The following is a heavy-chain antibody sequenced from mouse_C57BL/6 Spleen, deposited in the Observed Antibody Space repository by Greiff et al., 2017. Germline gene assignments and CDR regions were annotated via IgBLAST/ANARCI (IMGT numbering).Heavy chain of an antibody. CDR2: IYPGDGDT. CDR1: GYAFSSYW. J-gene: IGHJ2*01. D-gene: IGHD1-1*01. V-gene: IGHV1-80*01. Sequence: VQLQQSGAELVKPGASVKISCKASGYAFSSYWMNWVKQRPGKGLEWIGQIYPGDGDTNYNGKFKGKATLTADKSSSTAYMQLSSLTSEDSAVYFCARAFITTVVATKGNLDYWGQGTTLTVSS. CDR3: ARAFITTVVATKGNLDY.